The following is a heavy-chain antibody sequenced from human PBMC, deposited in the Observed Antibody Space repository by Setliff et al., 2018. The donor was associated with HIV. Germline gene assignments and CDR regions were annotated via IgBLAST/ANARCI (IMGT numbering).Heavy chain of an antibody. Sequence: SETLSLTCAVYGGSLSGYFWSWIRQPPGKGLEWIGEINHSGTTNYNPSLKSRVTVSVDTSKNQFSLRLNSVTAADTAVYYCARDPADIRTFDYWGQGTLVTV. D-gene: IGHD3-9*01. J-gene: IGHJ4*02. CDR2: INHSGTT. CDR1: GGSLSGYF. CDR3: ARDPADIRTFDY. V-gene: IGHV4-34*01.